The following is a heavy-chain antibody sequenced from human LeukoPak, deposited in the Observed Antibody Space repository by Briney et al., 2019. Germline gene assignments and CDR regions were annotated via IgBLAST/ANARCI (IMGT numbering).Heavy chain of an antibody. Sequence: EASVKVSCKASGGTFSSYAISWVRQAPGQGLEWMGGIIPIFGTANYAQKFQGRVTITADESTSTAYMELSSLRSEGTAGSYCARGRCSSTSCPGENWFDPWGQGPLVTVSS. J-gene: IGHJ5*02. CDR3: ARGRCSSTSCPGENWFDP. CDR2: IIPIFGTA. D-gene: IGHD2-2*01. CDR1: GGTFSSYA. V-gene: IGHV1-69*13.